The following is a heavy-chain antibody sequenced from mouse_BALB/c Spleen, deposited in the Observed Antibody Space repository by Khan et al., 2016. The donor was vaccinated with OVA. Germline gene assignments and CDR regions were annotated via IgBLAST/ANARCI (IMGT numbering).Heavy chain of an antibody. V-gene: IGHV2-9-2*01. J-gene: IGHJ1*01. D-gene: IGHD1-1*01. Sequence: VQLVESGPGLVAPSQSLSITCTVSGFSLTNYDISWMRQTPGKGLEWLGVIWTGGGTNYNSVFMSRLSITKDNSKSQVFLKMNSLQTDDTAIYYCVRRGNYYGSFYWYFDVWCAGTTVTVSS. CDR2: IWTGGGT. CDR3: VRRGNYYGSFYWYFDV. CDR1: GFSLTNYD.